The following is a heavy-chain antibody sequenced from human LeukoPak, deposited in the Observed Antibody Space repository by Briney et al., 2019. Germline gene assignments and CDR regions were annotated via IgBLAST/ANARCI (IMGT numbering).Heavy chain of an antibody. J-gene: IGHJ4*02. CDR2: IFSTGAT. Sequence: PSETLSLTCTVSGGSISGHYWTWIRLPPGKGLELIGHIFSTGATHYDPSLRSRVTMSIDTSKNQFSLRLSSVNVADTAVYYCARFGTRFDSGCSDASCYVHYWGQGTQVTVSS. CDR3: ARFGTRFDSGCSDASCYVHY. CDR1: GGSISGHY. D-gene: IGHD2-2*01. V-gene: IGHV4-59*11.